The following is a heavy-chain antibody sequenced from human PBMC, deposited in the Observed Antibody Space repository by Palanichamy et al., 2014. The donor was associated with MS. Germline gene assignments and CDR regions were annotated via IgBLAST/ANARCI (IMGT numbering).Heavy chain of an antibody. Sequence: QVQLVQSGAEVKKPGASVKVSCKASGYTFSGNYMHWVRQAPGQGPEWMGWINPNSGGTNSAQKFQGRVSMTRDTSINTAYMELSRLRSDDTAVYYCAISGHSGYDDALDIWGQGTIVTVSS. CDR2: INPNSGGT. V-gene: IGHV1-2*02. J-gene: IGHJ3*02. D-gene: IGHD5-12*01. CDR3: AISGHSGYDDALDI. CDR1: GYTFSGNY.